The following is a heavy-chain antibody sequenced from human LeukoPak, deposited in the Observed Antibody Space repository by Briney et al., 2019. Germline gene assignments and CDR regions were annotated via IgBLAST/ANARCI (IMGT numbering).Heavy chain of an antibody. D-gene: IGHD3-22*01. CDR1: GGSFSGYY. CDR3: ARDTSDSSGYYYGPDY. Sequence: SETLSLTCAVYGGSFSGYYWSWLRQPPGKGLEWIGEINHSGSTNYNPSLKSRVTISVDTSKNQFSLKLSSVTAADTAVYYCARDTSDSSGYYYGPDYWGQGTLVTVSS. J-gene: IGHJ4*02. CDR2: INHSGST. V-gene: IGHV4-34*01.